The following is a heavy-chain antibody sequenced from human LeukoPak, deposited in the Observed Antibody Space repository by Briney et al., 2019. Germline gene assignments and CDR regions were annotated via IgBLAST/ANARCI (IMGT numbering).Heavy chain of an antibody. CDR2: ISYDGSNK. V-gene: IGHV3-30*04. Sequence: SLRLSCAAYGFTFSSYAMHWVRQAQGKGLEWVAVISYDGSNKYYADSVKGRFTISRDNSKNTLYLQMNSLRAEDTAVYYCARHPAMVTYYFDYWGQGTLVTVSS. D-gene: IGHD5-18*01. CDR3: ARHPAMVTYYFDY. CDR1: GFTFSSYA. J-gene: IGHJ4*02.